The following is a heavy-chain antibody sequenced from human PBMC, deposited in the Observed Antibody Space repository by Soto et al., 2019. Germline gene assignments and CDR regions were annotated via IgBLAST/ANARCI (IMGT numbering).Heavy chain of an antibody. Sequence: SQPHSLTCAICWDSVSINSAAWNLSRHSPSRGLEWLGRTYYRSKWYNYYAVSVKSRITINPDTYRTQFSLQLNSVTPEDTAVYYCQRDSPGAIPWAXPRGLEVWGQVNTV. D-gene: IGHD1-26*01. CDR1: WDSVSINSAA. CDR2: TYYRSKWYN. V-gene: IGHV6-1*01. J-gene: IGHJ6*02. CDR3: QRDSPGAIPWAXPRGLEV.